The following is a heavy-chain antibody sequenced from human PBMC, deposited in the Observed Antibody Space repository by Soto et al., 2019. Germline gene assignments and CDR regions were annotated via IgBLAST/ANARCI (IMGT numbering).Heavy chain of an antibody. V-gene: IGHV6-1*01. Sequence: PSQTLSLNYAISGDSVSSNTAAWNWIRQSPSRGLEWLGRTYYRSKLYNDYAVSVKSRITINPDTSKNQFSLHLNSVTPEDTALSYCVRDVGFDFDYWGLGTLVTVSS. D-gene: IGHD1-26*01. CDR3: VRDVGFDFDY. CDR2: TYYRSKLYN. J-gene: IGHJ4*02. CDR1: GDSVSSNTAA.